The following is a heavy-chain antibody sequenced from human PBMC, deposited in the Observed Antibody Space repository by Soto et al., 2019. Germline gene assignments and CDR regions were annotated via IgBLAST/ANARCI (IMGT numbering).Heavy chain of an antibody. CDR2: ISGSGVST. CDR1: GFNFIDYA. CDR3: AKHIVATFYCDS. V-gene: IGHV3-23*01. J-gene: IGHJ4*02. Sequence: EVQLLESGGGLVQPGGSLRLSCAASGFNFIDYAVSWVRQAPGQGLEWVSSISGSGVSTYYADSVKGRFTVSRDNSKNTLYLQMDALRADDTSVYYCAKHIVATFYCDSWGQGTLVTFSS. D-gene: IGHD5-12*01.